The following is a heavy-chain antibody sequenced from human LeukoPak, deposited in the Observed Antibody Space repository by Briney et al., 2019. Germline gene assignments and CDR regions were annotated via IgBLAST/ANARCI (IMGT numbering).Heavy chain of an antibody. J-gene: IGHJ4*02. D-gene: IGHD1-26*01. CDR3: AADVLSGSYRFDF. V-gene: IGHV4-59*12. Sequence: SGTLSLTRIVSGDFIRSYHWGWVRRAPGEGGEGIGYIYYSGRTVFNPSLKSRLTMSLDTSNNQFSLKLSYVTAADTAVYYCAADVLSGSYRFDFWGQGALVTVSS. CDR2: IYYSGRT. CDR1: GDFIRSYH.